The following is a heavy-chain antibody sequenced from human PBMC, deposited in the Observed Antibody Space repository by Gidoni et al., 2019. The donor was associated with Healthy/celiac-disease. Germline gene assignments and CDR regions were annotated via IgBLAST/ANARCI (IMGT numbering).Heavy chain of an antibody. Sequence: QVQLQESGPGLVKPPQTLSLTCTVSGGSLRSGGYYWRWIRQHPGKGLEWIGYIYYSGSTYYNPSLKSRVTISVDTSKNQFSLKLSSVTAADTAVYYCARTRYSSSWYEAVRRPHIAEYFQHWGQGTLVTVSS. CDR1: GGSLRSGGYY. V-gene: IGHV4-31*03. D-gene: IGHD6-13*01. CDR3: ARTRYSSSWYEAVRRPHIAEYFQH. J-gene: IGHJ1*01. CDR2: IYYSGST.